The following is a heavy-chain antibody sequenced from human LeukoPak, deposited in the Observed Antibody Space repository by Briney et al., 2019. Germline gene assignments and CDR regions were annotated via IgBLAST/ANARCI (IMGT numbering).Heavy chain of an antibody. Sequence: GASGKVSCKASGYTFTTYCIHWVRQAPGQGLKWRGVINPNGGGTSNAPRFQDRLSMTRDTPTSTVYMELSGLRSEDTALYFCARHPTGSWQWLDYWGQGTQVTVSS. V-gene: IGHV1-46*01. J-gene: IGHJ4*02. CDR3: ARHPTGSWQWLDY. CDR2: INPNGGGT. D-gene: IGHD6-13*01. CDR1: GYTFTTYC.